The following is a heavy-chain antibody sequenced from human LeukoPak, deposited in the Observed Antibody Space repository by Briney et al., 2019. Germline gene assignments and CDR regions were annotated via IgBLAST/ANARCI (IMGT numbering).Heavy chain of an antibody. CDR3: ARGPPTAFLDY. V-gene: IGHV4-34*01. D-gene: IGHD2-21*02. CDR1: GGSFSGYY. CDR2: INHSGST. J-gene: IGHJ4*02. Sequence: SETLSLTCAVYGGSFSGYYWSWIRQPPGKGLEWIGEINHSGSTNYNPPLKSRVTISVDTSKNQFSLKLSSVTAADTAVYYCARGPPTAFLDYWGQGTLVTVSS.